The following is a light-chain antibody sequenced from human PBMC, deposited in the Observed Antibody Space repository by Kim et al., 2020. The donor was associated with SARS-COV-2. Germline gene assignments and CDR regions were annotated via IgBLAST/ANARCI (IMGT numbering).Light chain of an antibody. Sequence: EIVMTQSPATLSVSPGERATLSCRASQSVNNNLAWYQHKPGQAPRLLIYGASTRATGIPARFSGSGSGTEFTLTIGGLQSEDIALYFCQQYDDWPSWTFGQGTKVDIK. CDR2: GAS. CDR3: QQYDDWPSWT. J-gene: IGKJ1*01. V-gene: IGKV3-15*01. CDR1: QSVNNN.